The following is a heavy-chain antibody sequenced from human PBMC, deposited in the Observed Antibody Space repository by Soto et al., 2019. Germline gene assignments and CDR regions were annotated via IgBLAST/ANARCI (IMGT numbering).Heavy chain of an antibody. J-gene: IGHJ3*02. D-gene: IGHD3-3*01. CDR3: ARASYYDFWSGYYFDAFDI. CDR2: IIPIFGTA. Sequence: QVQLVQSGAEVKKPGSSVKVSCKASGGTFSSYAISWVRQAPGQGLEWMGGIIPIFGTANYAQKFQGRVTITADKSTSTAYMELSSLRSEDTAVYYCARASYYDFWSGYYFDAFDIWGQGTMVTVSS. V-gene: IGHV1-69*06. CDR1: GGTFSSYA.